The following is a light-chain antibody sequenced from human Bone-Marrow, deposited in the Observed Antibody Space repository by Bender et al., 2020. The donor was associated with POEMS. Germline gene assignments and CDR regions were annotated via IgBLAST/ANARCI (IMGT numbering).Light chain of an antibody. V-gene: IGLV1-44*01. Sequence: QSVLTQPPSASGTPGQRVTISCSGGSSNIGAHAVNWYQHLPGTAPKLLIYSSHRRPSEVPDRFSGSKSGNTASLTISGLQAEDEADYYCCSYGGSSTTVFGGGTKLTVL. CDR3: CSYGGSSTTV. CDR1: SSNIGAHA. CDR2: SSH. J-gene: IGLJ3*02.